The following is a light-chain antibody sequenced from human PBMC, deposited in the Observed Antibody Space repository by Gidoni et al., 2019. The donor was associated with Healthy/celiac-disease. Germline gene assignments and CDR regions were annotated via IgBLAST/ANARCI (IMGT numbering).Light chain of an antibody. Sequence: DTHMTHSPSTLSASVGDRVTITCRASQSIRSGLAWYQQKPGKAPKLLIYKASSLESGVPSRFSGSGSGTEFTLTISSLQPDDFATYYCQQYNSYPYTFGQGTKLEIK. CDR1: QSIRSG. CDR3: QQYNSYPYT. CDR2: KAS. V-gene: IGKV1-5*03. J-gene: IGKJ2*01.